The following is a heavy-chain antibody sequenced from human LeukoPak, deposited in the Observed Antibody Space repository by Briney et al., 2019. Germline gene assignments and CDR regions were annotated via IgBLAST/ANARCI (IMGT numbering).Heavy chain of an antibody. V-gene: IGHV3-53*01. CDR3: AKDSKGPTYYDFWSGYYGRAFDI. Sequence: GGSLRLSCTVSGFTVSSNSMSWVRQAPGKGLEWVSFIYSDNTHYADSVKGRFTIPRDNSKNTLYLQMNSLRAEDTAVYYCAKDSKGPTYYDFWSGYYGRAFDIWGQGTMVTVSS. D-gene: IGHD3-3*01. CDR2: IYSDNT. CDR1: GFTVSSNS. J-gene: IGHJ3*02.